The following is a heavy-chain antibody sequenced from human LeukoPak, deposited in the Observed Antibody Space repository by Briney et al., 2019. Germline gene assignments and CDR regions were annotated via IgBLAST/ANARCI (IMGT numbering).Heavy chain of an antibody. V-gene: IGHV4-34*01. D-gene: IGHD3-22*01. CDR3: ARGYYDSSGYYLAL. CDR2: INHSGST. CDR1: GGSFSGYF. J-gene: IGHJ4*02. Sequence: SETLSLTCAVYGGSFSGYFWSWIRQPPGKGLEWIGEINHSGSTNYNPSLKSRVTISVDTSKNQFSLKLSSLTAADTAVYYCARGYYDSSGYYLALWGQGTLVTVSS.